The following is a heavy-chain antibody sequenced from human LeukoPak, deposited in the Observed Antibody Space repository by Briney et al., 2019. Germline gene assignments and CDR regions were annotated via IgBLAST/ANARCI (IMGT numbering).Heavy chain of an antibody. CDR1: GGTFSSYA. V-gene: IGHV1-69*05. J-gene: IGHJ6*03. D-gene: IGHD4-11*01. CDR2: IIPIFGTA. Sequence: SVQFSCKASGGTFSSYAISWVRPAPGQGLEWMGGIIPIFGTANYAQKFQGRVTITMDESTSTAYMELSSLRSEDTAVYYCARDGSNTAYYYYMDVWGKGTTVTVSS. CDR3: ARDGSNTAYYYYMDV.